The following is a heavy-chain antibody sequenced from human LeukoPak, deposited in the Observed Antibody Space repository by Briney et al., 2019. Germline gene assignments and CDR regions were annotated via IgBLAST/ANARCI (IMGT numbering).Heavy chain of an antibody. CDR1: GFTGSNNY. CDR2: IHSSGAT. J-gene: IGHJ4*02. CDR3: AKGCGNDWFPLDY. Sequence: IQPGGSLRLSCAASGFTGSNNYVSWVRQAPGMGLEWVSAIHSSGATCYADSVKGRFTISRDNSKNTLYLQMNSLGAEDTAMYYCAKGCGNDWFPLDYWGQGTLATVSS. V-gene: IGHV3-53*01. D-gene: IGHD3-9*01.